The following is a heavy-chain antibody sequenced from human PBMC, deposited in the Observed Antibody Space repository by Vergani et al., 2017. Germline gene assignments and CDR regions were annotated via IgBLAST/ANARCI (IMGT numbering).Heavy chain of an antibody. Sequence: ELQLVESGGGLVKPGESLRLSCAASGFTLSTYWMHWVRQAPGKGLMWVSHISTSGSSTGYADSVKGRFTISRDNTKNTLYLQMNSLRAEDTAVYYCARHGIPAGGTDGHNWFDPWGQGTLVSVSS. CDR3: ARHGIPAGGTDGHNWFDP. CDR1: GFTLSTYW. CDR2: ISTSGSST. D-gene: IGHD6-13*01. J-gene: IGHJ5*02. V-gene: IGHV3-74*01.